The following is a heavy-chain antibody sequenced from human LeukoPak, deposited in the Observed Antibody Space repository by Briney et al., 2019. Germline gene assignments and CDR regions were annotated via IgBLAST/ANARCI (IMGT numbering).Heavy chain of an antibody. D-gene: IGHD5-12*01. Sequence: SVKVSCKASGGTFSSYAISWVRQAPGQGLEWMGRIIPILGVANYAQKFQGRVTITADKSTSTAYMELSSLRSEDTAVYYCARGTLDIVATGDWFDPWGQGTLVTVSS. J-gene: IGHJ5*02. CDR2: IIPILGVA. CDR1: GGTFSSYA. CDR3: ARGTLDIVATGDWFDP. V-gene: IGHV1-69*04.